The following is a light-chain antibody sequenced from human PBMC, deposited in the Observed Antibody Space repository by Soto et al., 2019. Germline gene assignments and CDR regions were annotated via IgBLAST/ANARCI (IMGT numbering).Light chain of an antibody. CDR2: EVS. V-gene: IGLV2-14*01. CDR3: SSYTSRSTRV. J-gene: IGLJ3*02. Sequence: QSALTQPASVSGSPGQSITISCTGTSSYVGGYNYVSWYQQHPGKAPKLMIYEVSNRPSGVSNRFSGSTSGNTASLTISGLQAEDEADYYCSSYTSRSTRVFGGGTKLTVL. CDR1: SSYVGGYNY.